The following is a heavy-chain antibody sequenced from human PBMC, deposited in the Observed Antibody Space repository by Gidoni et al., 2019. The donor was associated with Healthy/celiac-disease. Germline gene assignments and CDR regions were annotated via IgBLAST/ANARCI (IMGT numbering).Heavy chain of an antibody. CDR3: ARRMTTGSPYGMDV. CDR1: GFTFSSYS. V-gene: IGHV3-21*01. Sequence: EVQLVESGGGLVKPGGSLRLACAASGFTFSSYSMNWVRQAPGKGLEWVSSISSSSSYIYYADSGKGRFTISRDNSKNSLYLQMNSLRAEYTAVYYCARRMTTGSPYGMDVWGQGTTVTVSS. J-gene: IGHJ6*02. D-gene: IGHD4-17*01. CDR2: ISSSSSYI.